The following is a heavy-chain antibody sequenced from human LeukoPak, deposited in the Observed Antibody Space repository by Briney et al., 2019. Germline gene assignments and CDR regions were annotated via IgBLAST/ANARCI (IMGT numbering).Heavy chain of an antibody. V-gene: IGHV1-8*01. CDR1: GYTFTSYD. CDR3: ARGPVMFGELLPTSYYYYMDV. D-gene: IGHD3-10*02. Sequence: ASVKVSCKASGYTFTSYDINWVRQATGQGLEWMGWMNPNRGNTGYAQKFQGRVTMTRNTSISTAYMELSSLRSEDTAVYYCARGPVMFGELLPTSYYYYMDVWGKGTTVTVSS. J-gene: IGHJ6*03. CDR2: MNPNRGNT.